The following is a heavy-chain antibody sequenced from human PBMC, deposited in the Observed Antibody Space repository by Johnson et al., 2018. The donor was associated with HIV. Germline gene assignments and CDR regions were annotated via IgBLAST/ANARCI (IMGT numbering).Heavy chain of an antibody. CDR3: ARGPHEVVVVAATSAFDI. J-gene: IGHJ3*02. V-gene: IGHV3-30*03. CDR1: GFTFSSYG. D-gene: IGHD2-15*01. CDR2: ISYDGSNK. Sequence: QVQLVESGGGVVQPGRSLRLSCAASGFTFSSYGMHWVRQAPGKGLECVAVISYDGSNKYYADSVKGRFTISRDNSKNTLYLQMSSLRAEDTAVYYCARGPHEVVVVAATSAFDIWGQGTMVTVSS.